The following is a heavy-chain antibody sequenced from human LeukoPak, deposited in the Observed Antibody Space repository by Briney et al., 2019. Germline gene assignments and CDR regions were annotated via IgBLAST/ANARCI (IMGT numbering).Heavy chain of an antibody. CDR1: GFTFSSYA. D-gene: IGHD4-17*01. J-gene: IGHJ6*03. CDR3: ARVLGTTMPRMDV. Sequence: GRSLRLSCAASGFTFSSYAMHWVRQAPGKGLEWVAIISYDGSNKYYADSVKGRFTISRDNSKNTLYLQMNSLRAEDTAVYYCARVLGTTMPRMDVWGKGTTVTVSS. V-gene: IGHV3-30-3*01. CDR2: ISYDGSNK.